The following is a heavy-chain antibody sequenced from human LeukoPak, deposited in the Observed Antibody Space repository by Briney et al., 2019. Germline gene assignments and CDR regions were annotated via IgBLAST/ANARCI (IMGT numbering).Heavy chain of an antibody. V-gene: IGHV3-74*01. CDR3: ARGGQGYCSGGGCYPFDY. CDR2: IDSDGRST. Sequence: GGSLRLSCAASGFTFSSYAMSWVRQVPGKGLVWVSRIDSDGRSTNYADSVKGRFTMSRDNAKNTLYLQMNSLRAEDTAVYYCARGGQGYCSGGGCYPFDYWGQGTLVTVSS. D-gene: IGHD2-15*01. J-gene: IGHJ4*02. CDR1: GFTFSSYA.